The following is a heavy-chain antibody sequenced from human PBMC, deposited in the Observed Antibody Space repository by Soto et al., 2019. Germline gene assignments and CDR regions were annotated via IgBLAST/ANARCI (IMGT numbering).Heavy chain of an antibody. D-gene: IGHD4-4*01. J-gene: IGHJ6*03. CDR3: AKAAVTTSFFPPYYYYYYYMDV. Sequence: GGSLRLSCAASGFTFSSYAMSWVRQAPGKGLEWVSAISGSGGSTYYADSVKGRFTISRDNSKNTLYLQMNSLRAEDTAVYYCAKAAVTTSFFPPYYYYYYYMDVWGKGTTVTVSS. V-gene: IGHV3-23*01. CDR2: ISGSGGST. CDR1: GFTFSSYA.